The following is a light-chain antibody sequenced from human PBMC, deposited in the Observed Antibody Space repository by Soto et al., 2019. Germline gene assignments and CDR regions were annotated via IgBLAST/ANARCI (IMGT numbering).Light chain of an antibody. Sequence: EIVMTQSPATLSVYPGERATLSCRASQSVSSNLAWYQQKPGQAPRLLIYGASTRATGIPARFSGSGSGTDFTLTISRLEPEDFAVYYCQQYGSSGTFGQGTKVDIK. CDR1: QSVSSN. J-gene: IGKJ1*01. V-gene: IGKV3-15*01. CDR2: GAS. CDR3: QQYGSSGT.